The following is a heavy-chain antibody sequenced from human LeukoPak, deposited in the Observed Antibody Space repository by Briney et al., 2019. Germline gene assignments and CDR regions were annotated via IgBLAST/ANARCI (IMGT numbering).Heavy chain of an antibody. CDR2: ISGYNGNT. V-gene: IGHV1-18*01. CDR3: ARDYDFIRGSYRYWFDP. CDR1: DHTFTSYG. J-gene: IGHJ5*02. Sequence: ASVKVSCKASDHTFTSYGISWVRQAPGQGLEWMGWISGYNGNTNYAQKLQGRATMSTDTSTSTAYMELRSLRSDDTAVYYCARDYDFIRGSYRYWFDPWGQGTLVTVSS. D-gene: IGHD3-16*02.